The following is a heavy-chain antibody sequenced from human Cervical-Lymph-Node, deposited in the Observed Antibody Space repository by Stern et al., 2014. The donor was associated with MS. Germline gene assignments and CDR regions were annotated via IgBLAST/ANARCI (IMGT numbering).Heavy chain of an antibody. CDR1: GGSISSYY. D-gene: IGHD6-13*01. J-gene: IGHJ5*01. Sequence: QVQLQESGPGLVKPSETLSLTCTVSGGSISSYYWSWIRQPPGKGLEWIGYIYYSGSTNYNPSLKSRVSISVDTSKNQFSLKLSSVTAADTAVYFCARGYSGSWYWIDSWGQGTQVTVSS. V-gene: IGHV4-59*01. CDR3: ARGYSGSWYWIDS. CDR2: IYYSGST.